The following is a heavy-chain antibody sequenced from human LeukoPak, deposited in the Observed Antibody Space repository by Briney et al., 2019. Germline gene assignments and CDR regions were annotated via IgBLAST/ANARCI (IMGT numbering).Heavy chain of an antibody. Sequence: SVKVSCKASGGTFSSYAISWVRQAPGQGLEWMGRIIPILGIANYAQKFQGRVTITADKSTSTAYTELSSLRSEDTAVYYCAQQLVPCDPTNCRGGFDLWGQGTLVTVSS. CDR2: IIPILGIA. J-gene: IGHJ5*02. CDR3: AQQLVPCDPTNCRGGFDL. CDR1: GGTFSSYA. V-gene: IGHV1-69*04. D-gene: IGHD6-13*01.